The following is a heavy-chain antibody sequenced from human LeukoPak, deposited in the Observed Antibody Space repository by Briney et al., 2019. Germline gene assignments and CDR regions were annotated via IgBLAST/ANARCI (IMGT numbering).Heavy chain of an antibody. D-gene: IGHD6-19*01. V-gene: IGHV3-15*01. CDR1: GFTFSNAW. J-gene: IGHJ4*02. CDR2: IKSKTDGGAT. CDR3: TTGAGGWHYFDY. Sequence: GGSLRLSCAASGFTFSNAWMSRVRQAPGKGLEWVGRIKSKTDGGATDYAAPVKGRFTISRDDSKNTLYLQMNSLKAEDTAVYYCTTGAGGWHYFDYWGQGTLVTVSS.